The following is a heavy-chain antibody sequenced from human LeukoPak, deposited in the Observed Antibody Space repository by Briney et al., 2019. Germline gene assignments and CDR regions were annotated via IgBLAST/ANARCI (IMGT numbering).Heavy chain of an antibody. D-gene: IGHD5-18*01. CDR3: ARQGGYTYGPGVY. Sequence: SETLSLTCTVSGGSVSGYYWSWIRQPPGKGLEWIAYIYYSGCTNYNPSLKSRVTISVDTSKNQFSLRLSSVTAADTAVYYCARQGGYTYGPGVYWGQGTLVTVSS. V-gene: IGHV4-59*08. J-gene: IGHJ4*02. CDR2: IYYSGCT. CDR1: GGSVSGYY.